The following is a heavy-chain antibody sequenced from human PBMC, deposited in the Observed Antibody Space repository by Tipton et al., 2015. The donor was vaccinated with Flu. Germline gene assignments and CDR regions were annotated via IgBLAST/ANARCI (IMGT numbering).Heavy chain of an antibody. CDR2: ISGTGFST. Sequence: QLVQSGGGLVQPGGSLRLSCVASGFTLSPYWVAWVRQAPGKGLEWVAFISGTGFSTNYADSVKGRFTISRDTSRNAVELQMNSLRGDDTAVYYCARDGYNWIPFDIWGPGAMVTVSP. D-gene: IGHD5-24*01. J-gene: IGHJ3*02. V-gene: IGHV3-23*04. CDR1: GFTLSPYW. CDR3: ARDGYNWIPFDI.